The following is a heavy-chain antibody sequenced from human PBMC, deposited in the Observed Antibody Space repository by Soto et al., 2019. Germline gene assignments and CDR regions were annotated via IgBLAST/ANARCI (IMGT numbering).Heavy chain of an antibody. CDR2: IYHSGST. J-gene: IGHJ4*02. CDR1: GSSISSGASS. CDR3: ARAGDSSGPVALGY. Sequence: QLQLQESGSGLVKPSQTLPLTCAVSGSSISSGASSRSWIPQPPGRGLWCIVYIYHSGSTDYNPPLKSRVTISLDRSKNQSSRKLSSVTAADTAVYYCARAGDSSGPVALGYWGQGTLVTVSS. V-gene: IGHV4-30-2*01. D-gene: IGHD6-19*01.